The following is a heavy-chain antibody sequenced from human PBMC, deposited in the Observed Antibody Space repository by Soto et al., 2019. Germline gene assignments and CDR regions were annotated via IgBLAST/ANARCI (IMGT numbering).Heavy chain of an antibody. J-gene: IGHJ4*02. Sequence: QVQLVQSGAEVKKPGASVKVSCKASGYTFTSYGISWVRQAPGQGLEWMGWISANNGNTKYAQKLQRIVSMTTHTSSSTAYMELSIRRSNDTAVYYWARYLHVGALDYWGQGTVVTVSS. CDR1: GYTFTSYG. CDR3: ARYLHVGALDY. D-gene: IGHD1-26*01. CDR2: ISANNGNT. V-gene: IGHV1-18*01.